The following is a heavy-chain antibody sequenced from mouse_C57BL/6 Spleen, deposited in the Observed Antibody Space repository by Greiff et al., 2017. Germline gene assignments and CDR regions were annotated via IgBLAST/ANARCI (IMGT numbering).Heavy chain of an antibody. J-gene: IGHJ1*03. CDR1: GFTFSSYA. CDR2: ISDGGSYT. CDR3: AREIWSRRYFDV. V-gene: IGHV5-4*01. Sequence: EVKLVESGGGLVKPGGSLKLSCAASGFTFSSYAMSWVRQTPEKRLEWVATISDGGSYTYYPDNVKGRFTISRDNAKNNLYLQMSHLMSEDTAMYYCAREIWSRRYFDVWGTGTTVTVSS.